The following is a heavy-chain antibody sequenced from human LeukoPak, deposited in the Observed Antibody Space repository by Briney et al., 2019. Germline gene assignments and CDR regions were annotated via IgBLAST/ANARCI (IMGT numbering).Heavy chain of an antibody. V-gene: IGHV3-7*03. CDR3: VRDGYNQDRFDF. CDR1: GFSFGLHW. Sequence: GGSLRLSCAASGFSFGLHWMNWVRQAPGKGLEWVANIKEDGTLAYYADSVTGRFSISRDNTKNSLYLQMNGLRAEDTAVYFCVRDGYNQDRFDFWGQGILVTVSS. D-gene: IGHD3-22*01. CDR2: IKEDGTLA. J-gene: IGHJ4*02.